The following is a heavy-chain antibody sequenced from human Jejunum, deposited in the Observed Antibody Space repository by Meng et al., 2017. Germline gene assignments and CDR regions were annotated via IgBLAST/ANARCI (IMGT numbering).Heavy chain of an antibody. D-gene: IGHD4-17*01. CDR2: ISASGGTT. CDR3: SKPSTTTDSYFDQ. CDR1: AFPFSSSA. J-gene: IGHJ4*02. Sequence: EVHLLESGGDLAHPGGSLRLSCTASAFPFSSSAMNWVRQALGKGLEWVSRISASGGTTYYADSVKGRFTISRDNSKNTLYLHMYNLRADDTAIYYCSKPSTTTDSYFDQWGQGTLVTVSS. V-gene: IGHV3-23*01.